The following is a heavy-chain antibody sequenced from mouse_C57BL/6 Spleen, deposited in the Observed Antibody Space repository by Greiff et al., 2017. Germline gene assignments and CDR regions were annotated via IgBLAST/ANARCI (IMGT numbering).Heavy chain of an antibody. Sequence: EVKVVESGPELVKPGASVKMSCKASGYTFTDYNMHWVKQSHGKSLEWIGYINPNNGGTSYNQKFKGKATLTVNKSSSTAYMELRSLTSEDSAVYYCARELLGPARNYFDYWGQGTTLTVSS. V-gene: IGHV1-22*01. CDR3: ARELLGPARNYFDY. CDR2: INPNNGGT. J-gene: IGHJ2*01. D-gene: IGHD4-1*01. CDR1: GYTFTDYN.